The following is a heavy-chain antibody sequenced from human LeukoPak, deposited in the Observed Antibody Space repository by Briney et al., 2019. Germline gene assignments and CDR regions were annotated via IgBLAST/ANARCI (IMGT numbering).Heavy chain of an antibody. Sequence: SETLSLTCTVSGGSISSGYHFWGWIRQPPGKGLEWIGSMYYSGSTYYNPSLKSRVTMSVDTSKNQLSLTLTSVTAADRAVYYCARQYAYGQPYYSYLWGQGILVTVSS. D-gene: IGHD3-16*01. CDR1: GGSISSGYHF. CDR2: MYYSGST. CDR3: ARQYAYGQPYYSYL. V-gene: IGHV4-39*01. J-gene: IGHJ4*02.